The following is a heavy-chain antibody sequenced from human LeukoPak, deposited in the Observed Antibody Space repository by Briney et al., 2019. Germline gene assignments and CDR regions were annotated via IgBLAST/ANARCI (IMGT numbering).Heavy chain of an antibody. Sequence: PSETLSLTCDVYGGSFSGYYWSWIRQPPGKGLEWIGEINHSGSTNYNPSLKSRVTISVDTSKNQFSLKLSSVTAADTAVYYCARGLLLWFGESIPTFDYWGQGTLVTVSS. CDR1: GGSFSGYY. CDR2: INHSGST. V-gene: IGHV4-34*01. J-gene: IGHJ4*02. D-gene: IGHD3-10*01. CDR3: ARGLLLWFGESIPTFDY.